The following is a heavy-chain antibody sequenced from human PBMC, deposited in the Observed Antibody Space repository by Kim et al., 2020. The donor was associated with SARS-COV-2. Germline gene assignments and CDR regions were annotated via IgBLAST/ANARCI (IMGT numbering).Heavy chain of an antibody. CDR3: ARGDQYSSGWLQDY. J-gene: IGHJ4*02. V-gene: IGHV3-11*06. CDR1: GFTFSDYY. CDR2: ISSSSSYT. D-gene: IGHD6-19*01. Sequence: GGSLRLSCAASGFTFSDYYMSWIRQAPGKGLEWVSYISSSSSYTNYADSVKGRFTISRDNAKNSLYLQMNSLRAEDTAVYYCARGDQYSSGWLQDYWGQGTLVTVSS.